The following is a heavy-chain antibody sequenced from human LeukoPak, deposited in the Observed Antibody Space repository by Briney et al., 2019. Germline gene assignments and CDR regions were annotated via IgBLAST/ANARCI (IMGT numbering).Heavy chain of an antibody. D-gene: IGHD3-22*01. Sequence: NAGGSLRLSCAASGFTFDDYGMSWVRQAPGKGLEWVSSISSSSSYIYYADSVKGRFTISRDNAKNSLYLQMNSLRAEDTAVYYCARARYDSSGYYYYYYMDVWGKGTTVTVSS. CDR3: ARARYDSSGYYYYYYMDV. CDR2: ISSSSSYI. V-gene: IGHV3-21*01. J-gene: IGHJ6*03. CDR1: GFTFDDYG.